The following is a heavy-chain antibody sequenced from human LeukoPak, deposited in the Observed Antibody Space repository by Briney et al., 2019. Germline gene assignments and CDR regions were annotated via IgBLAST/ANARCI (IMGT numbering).Heavy chain of an antibody. CDR3: ARVLMITFGGVIAPDYYGMDV. CDR1: GFTFCSYS. CDR2: ISRSSSYI. V-gene: IGHV3-21*01. J-gene: IGHJ6*04. D-gene: IGHD3-16*02. Sequence: GGSLRLSCAASGFTFCSYSMNWVRQAPGKGLEWVSSISRSSSYIYYADSVKGRFTISRDNAKNSLYLQMNSLRAEDTAVYYFARVLMITFGGVIAPDYYGMDVWGKGTTVTVSS.